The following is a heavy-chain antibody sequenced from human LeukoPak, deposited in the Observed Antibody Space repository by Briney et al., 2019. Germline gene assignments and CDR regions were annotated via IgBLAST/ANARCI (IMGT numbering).Heavy chain of an antibody. CDR2: IHNSGST. V-gene: IGHV4-61*01. CDR3: ARGRGYSYGFPLDY. D-gene: IGHD5-18*01. J-gene: IGHJ4*02. Sequence: SETLSLTCTVSGGSVSSGSYYWTWIRQPPGKGLEWIGYIHNSGSTNYNPSLKIRVTISVDTSKNQFSLKVTSLTAADTAVYYCARGRGYSYGFPLDYWGQGTLVTVSS. CDR1: GGSVSSGSYY.